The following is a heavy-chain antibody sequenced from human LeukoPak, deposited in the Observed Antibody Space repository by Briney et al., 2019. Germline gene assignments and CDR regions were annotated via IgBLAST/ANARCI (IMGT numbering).Heavy chain of an antibody. D-gene: IGHD3-22*01. CDR3: ATSYDSSGCD. CDR2: IRYDGSNK. Sequence: GGSLRLSCAASGFTFSSYGMHWVRQAPGKGLEWEAFIRYDGSNKYYADSVKGRFTISRDNAKNSLYLQMNNLRAEDTALYYCATSYDSSGCDWGQGTLVTVSS. V-gene: IGHV3-30*02. CDR1: GFTFSSYG. J-gene: IGHJ4*02.